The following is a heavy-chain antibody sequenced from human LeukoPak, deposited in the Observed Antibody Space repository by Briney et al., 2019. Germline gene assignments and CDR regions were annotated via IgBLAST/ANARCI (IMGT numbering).Heavy chain of an antibody. V-gene: IGHV4-34*01. CDR2: INHSGST. CDR1: GGSFSGYY. D-gene: IGHD3-10*01. CDR3: ASITMVREGY. J-gene: IGHJ4*02. Sequence: SETLSLTCAVYGGSFSGYYWSWIRQPPGKGLEWIGEINHSGSTNYNPSLKSRVTISVDTSKNQFSLKLSSVAAADTAVYYCASITMVREGYWGQGTLVTVSS.